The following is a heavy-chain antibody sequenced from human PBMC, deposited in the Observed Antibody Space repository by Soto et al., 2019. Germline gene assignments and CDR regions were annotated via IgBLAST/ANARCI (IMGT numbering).Heavy chain of an antibody. Sequence: TSETLSLTCTVSGGSISSSSYYWGWIRQPPGKGLEWIGSIYYSGSTYYNPSLKSRVTISVDTSKNQFSLKLSSVTAADTAVYYCARLFSIAARPGYFDYWGQGTLVTVSS. J-gene: IGHJ4*02. D-gene: IGHD6-6*01. CDR2: IYYSGST. CDR3: ARLFSIAARPGYFDY. CDR1: GGSISSSSYY. V-gene: IGHV4-39*01.